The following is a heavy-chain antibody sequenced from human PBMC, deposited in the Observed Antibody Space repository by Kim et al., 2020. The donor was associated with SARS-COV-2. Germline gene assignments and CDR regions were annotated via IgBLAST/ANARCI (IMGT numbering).Heavy chain of an antibody. V-gene: IGHV4-59*01. CDR3: ARDREGYSSGWYVEY. D-gene: IGHD6-13*01. J-gene: IGHJ4*02. Sequence: PSLKCRVTISVDTSKNQFSLNLSSVSAADTAVYYCARDREGYSSGWYVEYWGQGTLVTVSS.